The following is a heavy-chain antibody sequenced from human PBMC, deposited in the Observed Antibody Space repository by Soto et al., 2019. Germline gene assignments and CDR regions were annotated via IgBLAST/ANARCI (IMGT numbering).Heavy chain of an antibody. D-gene: IGHD2-2*01. Sequence: QVQLQESGPGLVKPSGTPSLTCAVSGGSISSSNWWSWVRQPPGKGLEWIGEIYHSGSTNYNPSLKSRVTISVDKSKNQFSLKLSSVTAADTAVYYCARDCSSTSCYAEDYYYYGMDVWGQGTTVTVSS. CDR1: GGSISSSNW. CDR2: IYHSGST. J-gene: IGHJ6*02. V-gene: IGHV4-4*02. CDR3: ARDCSSTSCYAEDYYYYGMDV.